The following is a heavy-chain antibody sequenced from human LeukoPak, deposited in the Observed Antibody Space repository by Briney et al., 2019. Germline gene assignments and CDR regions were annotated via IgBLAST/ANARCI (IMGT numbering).Heavy chain of an antibody. CDR3: ASQNYDFWSGYYTRWFDP. CDR1: GFTFGDYY. D-gene: IGHD3-3*01. V-gene: IGHV3-11*01. CDR2: ISSSGSTI. J-gene: IGHJ5*02. Sequence: GGSLRLSCAASGFTFGDYYMSWIRQAPGKGLEWVSYISSSGSTIYYADSVKGRFTISRDSAKNSLYLQMNSLRAEETAVYYCASQNYDFWSGYYTRWFDPWGQGTLVTVSS.